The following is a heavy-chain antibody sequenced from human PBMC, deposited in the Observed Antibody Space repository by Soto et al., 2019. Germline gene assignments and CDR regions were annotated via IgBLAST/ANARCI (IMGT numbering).Heavy chain of an antibody. D-gene: IGHD1-26*01. CDR1: GFSFSDYV. CDR2: MWYQGRDK. Sequence: QVQRVESGGGVVHPGRSLRLSCAASGFSFSDYVMHWVRQAPGKGLEWVAVMWYQGRDKFYAESVKGRFTIARDNSKNTLYLQMNSLRAEDTAVYYCARDAGGQSGNFIFDNWGQGTLVTVSS. J-gene: IGHJ4*02. CDR3: ARDAGGQSGNFIFDN. V-gene: IGHV3-33*01.